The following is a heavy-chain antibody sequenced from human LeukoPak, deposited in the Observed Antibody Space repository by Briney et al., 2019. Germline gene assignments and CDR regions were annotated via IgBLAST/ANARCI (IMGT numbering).Heavy chain of an antibody. J-gene: IGHJ4*02. Sequence: GRSLRLSCAASGFTFSSYGMHWVRQAPGKGLEWVAVIWYDGSNKYYADSVKGRFTISRDNSKNTLYLQMNSLRAEDTAVYYCARDSCSSTSCYGGYNFDYWGQGTLVTVSS. CDR3: ARDSCSSTSCYGGYNFDY. D-gene: IGHD2-2*01. V-gene: IGHV3-33*01. CDR1: GFTFSSYG. CDR2: IWYDGSNK.